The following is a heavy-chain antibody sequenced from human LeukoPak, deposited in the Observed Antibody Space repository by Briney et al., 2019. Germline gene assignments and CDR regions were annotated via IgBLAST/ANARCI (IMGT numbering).Heavy chain of an antibody. Sequence: GASVKFSCKASGYTFINYYMHWVRQAPGQGLEWMGIINPSGGSTRYAQKFQGRVTMTRDTSTSTVYMELSSLRSEDTAVYYCARPYSGTYYAESGVDYWGQGTLVTVPS. CDR1: GYTFINYY. D-gene: IGHD1-26*01. CDR3: ARPYSGTYYAESGVDY. V-gene: IGHV1-46*01. J-gene: IGHJ4*02. CDR2: INPSGGST.